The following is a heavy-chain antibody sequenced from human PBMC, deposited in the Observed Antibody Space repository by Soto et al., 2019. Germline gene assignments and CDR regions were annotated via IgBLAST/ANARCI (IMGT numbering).Heavy chain of an antibody. V-gene: IGHV3-23*01. CDR3: AKDQYYYDSSGPYWGYFDE. D-gene: IGHD3-22*01. J-gene: IGHJ4*02. CDR2: ISGSGGST. Sequence: PGGSLRLSCAASGFTFSSYAMSWVRQAPGKGLEWVSAISGSGGSTYYADSVKGRFTISRDNSKNTLYLQMNSLRAEDTAVYYCAKDQYYYDSSGPYWGYFDERGQGTPVTVSS. CDR1: GFTFSSYA.